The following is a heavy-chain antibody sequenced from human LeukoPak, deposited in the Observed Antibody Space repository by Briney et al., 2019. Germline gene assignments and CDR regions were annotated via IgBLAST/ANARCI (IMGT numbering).Heavy chain of an antibody. D-gene: IGHD4-17*01. CDR2: IYYSGST. CDR1: GGSISSGDYY. CDR3: ARNSDYGDSRGNDY. Sequence: PSRTLSLTCTVSGGSISSGDYYWSWIRQPPGKGLEWIGYIYYSGSTYYNPSLKSRVTISVDTSKNQFSLRLSSVTAADTAVYYCARNSDYGDSRGNDYWGQGTLVTVSS. J-gene: IGHJ4*02. V-gene: IGHV4-30-4*01.